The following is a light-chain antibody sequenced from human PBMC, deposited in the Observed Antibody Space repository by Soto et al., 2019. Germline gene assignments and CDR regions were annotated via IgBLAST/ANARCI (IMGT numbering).Light chain of an antibody. Sequence: EIVLTQSPGTLSLSPGARATLSCRASQSVSSTYLAWYQQKPGQAPRLLIYGASNRATGIPDRVSGSVSGADFTLTISRLEPEDFAVYDCQQYGGSRWTFGQGTRV. CDR3: QQYGGSRWT. V-gene: IGKV3-20*01. CDR1: QSVSSTY. J-gene: IGKJ1*01. CDR2: GAS.